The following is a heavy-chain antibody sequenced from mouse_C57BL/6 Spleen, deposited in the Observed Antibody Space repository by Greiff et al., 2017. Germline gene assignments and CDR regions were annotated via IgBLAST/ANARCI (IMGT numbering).Heavy chain of an antibody. D-gene: IGHD3-2*02. J-gene: IGHJ2*01. CDR1: GYTFTDYN. CDR2: INPNNGGT. CDR3: ARGSSGYPLDY. Sequence: SGPELVKPGASVKIPCKASGYTFTDYNMDWVKQSHGKSLEWIGDINPNNGGTIYNQKFKGKATLTVDKSSSTAYMELRSLTSEDTAVYYCARGSSGYPLDYWGQGTTLTVSS. V-gene: IGHV1-18*01.